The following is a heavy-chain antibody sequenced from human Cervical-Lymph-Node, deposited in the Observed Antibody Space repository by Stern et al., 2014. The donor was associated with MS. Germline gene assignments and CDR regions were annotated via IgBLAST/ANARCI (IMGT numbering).Heavy chain of an antibody. CDR3: ARRVAAAGTHYYGLFGH. Sequence: VQLVQSGAEVKEPGDSVKLSCKASGYTFSDYYLHWVRQAPGPGLEWVGGFSPKSDGSNFAQKFQGRVTMTSDTSIATAYMELTRLRSDDTAVYYCARRVAAAGTHYYGLFGHWGQGTLVTVSS. J-gene: IGHJ4*02. D-gene: IGHD6-13*01. V-gene: IGHV1-2*02. CDR1: GYTFSDYY. CDR2: FSPKSDGS.